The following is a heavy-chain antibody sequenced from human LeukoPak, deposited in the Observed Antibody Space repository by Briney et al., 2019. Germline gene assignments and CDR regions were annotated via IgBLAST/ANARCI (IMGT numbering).Heavy chain of an antibody. V-gene: IGHV3-23*01. CDR3: AKDGAPSLWIAFDI. J-gene: IGHJ3*02. CDR1: GFTFSSYA. D-gene: IGHD5-12*01. CDR2: ISGSGGST. Sequence: GGSLSLSCAASGFTFSSYAMSWVRQAPGKGLEWVSAISGSGGSTYYADSVKGRFTISRDNSKNALYLQMNSLRAEDTAVYYCAKDGAPSLWIAFDIWGQGTMVTVSS.